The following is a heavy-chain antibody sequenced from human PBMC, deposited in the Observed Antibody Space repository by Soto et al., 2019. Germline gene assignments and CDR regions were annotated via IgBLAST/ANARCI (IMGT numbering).Heavy chain of an antibody. J-gene: IGHJ4*02. Sequence: SETLSLTCAVYGGSFSGYYWTWIRQPPGKGLEWIGEINHSGSTNYNPSLKSRVTISVDTSKNQFSLKLSSVTAADTAVYYCARVYTMVRGAIRSKEIDYWGQGTLVTVS. V-gene: IGHV4-34*01. CDR1: GGSFSGYY. CDR3: ARVYTMVRGAIRSKEIDY. CDR2: INHSGST. D-gene: IGHD3-10*01.